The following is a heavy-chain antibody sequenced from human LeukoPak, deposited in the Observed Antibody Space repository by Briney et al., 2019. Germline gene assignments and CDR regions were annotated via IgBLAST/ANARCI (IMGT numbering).Heavy chain of an antibody. V-gene: IGHV3-64D*06. J-gene: IGHJ4*02. D-gene: IGHD6-13*01. Sequence: GGSLRLPCSASGFTFSSYAMYWVRQAPGKGLEYVSAITSNGGSAYYADSVKGRFTISRDNSRKTLDLQMSSLRADDTAVYYCVGFRATAGLYWGQGTLVTVSS. CDR3: VGFRATAGLY. CDR1: GFTFSSYA. CDR2: ITSNGGSA.